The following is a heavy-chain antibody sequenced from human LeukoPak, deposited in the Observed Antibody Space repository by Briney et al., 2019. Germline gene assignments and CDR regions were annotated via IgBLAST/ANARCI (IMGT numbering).Heavy chain of an antibody. J-gene: IGHJ4*02. V-gene: IGHV4-4*02. CDR2: IYHSGST. D-gene: IGHD6-13*01. CDR1: GGFISSSNW. Sequence: SGTLSLTCAVSGGFISSSNWWSWVRQPPGKGLEWIGEIYHSGSTNYNPSLKSRVTISVDKSKNQFSLKLSSVTAADTAVYYCARDFAAAAAPDRGYFDYWGQGTLVTVSS. CDR3: ARDFAAAAAPDRGYFDY.